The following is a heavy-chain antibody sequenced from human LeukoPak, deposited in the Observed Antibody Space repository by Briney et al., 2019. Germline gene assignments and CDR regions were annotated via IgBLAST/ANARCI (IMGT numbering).Heavy chain of an antibody. CDR1: GYTFTGYY. J-gene: IGHJ6*03. V-gene: IGHV1-2*06. CDR3: ARDLGYCSGGSCSDRWYYYYYMDV. CDR2: INPNSGGT. Sequence: ASVKVSCKASGYTFTGYYIHWVRQAPGQGLEWMGRINPNSGGTNYAQKFQGRVTMTRDTSISTAYMELSRLRSDDTAVYYCARDLGYCSGGSCSDRWYYYYYMDVWGKGTRSPSP. D-gene: IGHD2-15*01.